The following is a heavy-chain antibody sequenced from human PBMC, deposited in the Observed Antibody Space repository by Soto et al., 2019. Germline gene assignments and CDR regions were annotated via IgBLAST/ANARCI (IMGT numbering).Heavy chain of an antibody. D-gene: IGHD6-13*01. CDR3: ARGIAAAWYWFDP. J-gene: IGHJ5*02. V-gene: IGHV3-48*01. Sequence: GGSLRLSCAASGFAFNGFSMNWVRQAPGKGLEWVSYIHESSSTIYYADSVKGRFAISRDNARNSLYLQMNSLRAEDTAVYYCARGIAAAWYWFDPWGQGTLVTVSS. CDR2: IHESSSTI. CDR1: GFAFNGFS.